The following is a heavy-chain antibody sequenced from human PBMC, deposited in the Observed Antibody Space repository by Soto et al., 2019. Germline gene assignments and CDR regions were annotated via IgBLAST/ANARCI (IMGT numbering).Heavy chain of an antibody. V-gene: IGHV3-30*18. CDR2: VSHDGRNT. Sequence: VQLVESGGGVVQPGRSLRLSCAASGFTFSDYAMNWVRQAPGKGLEWVAVVSHDGRNTHYADSVTGRFTISRDSSKNTVCLEMSSLRAEDTAVYYCAKGGRQWAVTSDFNFGGQGALVTVSS. CDR1: GFTFSDYA. D-gene: IGHD6-19*01. J-gene: IGHJ4*02. CDR3: AKGGRQWAVTSDFNF.